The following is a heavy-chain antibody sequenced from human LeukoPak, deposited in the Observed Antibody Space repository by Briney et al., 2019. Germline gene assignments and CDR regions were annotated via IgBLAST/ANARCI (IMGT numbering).Heavy chain of an antibody. V-gene: IGHV3-30*18. CDR1: GFTFSSYG. CDR3: AKDPRPLLVVTAIPFDY. Sequence: PGGSLRLSCAAPGFTFSSYGMHWVRQAPGKGLEWVAVISYDGSNKYYADSVKGRFTISRDNSKNTLYLQMNSLRAEDTAVYYCAKDPRPLLVVTAIPFDYWGQGTLVTVSS. J-gene: IGHJ4*02. D-gene: IGHD2-21*02. CDR2: ISYDGSNK.